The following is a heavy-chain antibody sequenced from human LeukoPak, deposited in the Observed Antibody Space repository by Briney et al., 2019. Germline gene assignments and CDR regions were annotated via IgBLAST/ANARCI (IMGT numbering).Heavy chain of an antibody. Sequence: PSGSLTLSCAASGFTFSSYSMNWVRQAPGKGLEWVSSISSSSSYIYYADSVKQGVTIPSGNAKNSLYLQMNSLRAEDTAVYYCARDLIAAAGPYYYYYGMDVWGQRTTAADSS. CDR1: GFTFSSYS. D-gene: IGHD6-13*01. CDR2: ISSSSSYI. CDR3: ARDLIAAAGPYYYYYGMDV. J-gene: IGHJ6*02. V-gene: IGHV3-21*01.